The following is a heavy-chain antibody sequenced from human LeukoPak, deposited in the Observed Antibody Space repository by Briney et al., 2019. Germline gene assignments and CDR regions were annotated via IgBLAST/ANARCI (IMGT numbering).Heavy chain of an antibody. CDR1: GGSFSGYY. J-gene: IGHJ6*03. Sequence: SETLSLTCAVYGGSFSGYYWSWIRQPPGKGLEWIGEISHSGSTNYNPSLKSRVTISVDTSKNQFSLKLSSVTAAAKAVYYWSRNIAGGGRRYDYYREVWGKDTTVSVS. CDR2: ISHSGST. D-gene: IGHD1/OR15-1a*01. CDR3: SRNIAGGGRRYDYYREV. V-gene: IGHV4-34*01.